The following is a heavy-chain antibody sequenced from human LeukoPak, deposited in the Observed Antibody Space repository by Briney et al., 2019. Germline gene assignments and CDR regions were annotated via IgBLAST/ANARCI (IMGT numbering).Heavy chain of an antibody. CDR3: ARTYEKSGIFGVAPPRGY. D-gene: IGHD3-3*02. J-gene: IGHJ4*02. V-gene: IGHV4-34*01. CDR1: GGSFSGYY. Sequence: SETLSLTCAVYGGSFSGYYWSWIRQPPGKGLEWIGEINHSGSTNYNPSLKSRVTISVDTSKNQFSQKLSSVTAADTAVYYCARTYEKSGIFGVAPPRGYWGQGTLVTVSS. CDR2: INHSGST.